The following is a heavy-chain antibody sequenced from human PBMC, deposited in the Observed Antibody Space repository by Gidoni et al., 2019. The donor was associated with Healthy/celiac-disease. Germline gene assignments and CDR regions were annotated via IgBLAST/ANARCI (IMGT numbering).Heavy chain of an antibody. CDR2: IYHSGST. D-gene: IGHD3-16*01. V-gene: IGHV4-38-2*02. CDR3: ACLGGDFDY. J-gene: IGHJ4*02. Sequence: QVQLQESGPGLVKPSETLSLTCTVSGYSISSGDYWGWIRQPPGKGLEWIGSIYHSGSTYYNPSLKSRVTISVDTSKNQFSLKLSSVTAADTAVYYCACLGGDFDYWGQGTLVTVSS. CDR1: GYSISSGDY.